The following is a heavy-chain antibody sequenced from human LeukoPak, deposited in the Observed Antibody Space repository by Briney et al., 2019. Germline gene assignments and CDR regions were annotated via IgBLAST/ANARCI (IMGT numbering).Heavy chain of an antibody. J-gene: IGHJ4*02. V-gene: IGHV3-30-3*01. Sequence: GGSLRLSCAASGFTFSSYAMHWVRQAPGKGLEWVAVISYDGSNKYYADSVKGRFTISRDNSKNTLYLQMSSLRAEDTAIYYCARVVITFGGVIVRGYFDYWGQGTLVTVSS. CDR3: ARVVITFGGVIVRGYFDY. CDR1: GFTFSSYA. CDR2: ISYDGSNK. D-gene: IGHD3-16*02.